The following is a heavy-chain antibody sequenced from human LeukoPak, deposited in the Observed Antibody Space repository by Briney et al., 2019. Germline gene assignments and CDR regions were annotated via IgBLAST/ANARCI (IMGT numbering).Heavy chain of an antibody. D-gene: IGHD1-26*01. CDR1: GFTFSGYG. CDR3: AKDHSDSGRAFEY. CDR2: IAYDGSRK. Sequence: ARTLRLSCAASGFTFSGYGMHWVRQAPAKGLEWVTGIAYDGSRKHYADSVKGRFTVSRDSSRDTLYLQMNSVRPDDTAVYYCAKDHSDSGRAFEYWGRGTLVTVSS. J-gene: IGHJ4*02. V-gene: IGHV3-30*18.